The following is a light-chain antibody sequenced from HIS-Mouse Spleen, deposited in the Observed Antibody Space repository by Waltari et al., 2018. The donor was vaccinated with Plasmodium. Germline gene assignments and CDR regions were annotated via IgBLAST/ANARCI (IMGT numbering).Light chain of an antibody. CDR1: QSVSSSY. J-gene: IGKJ2*01. CDR3: QQYGSSPYT. Sequence: EIVLTQSPGTLSLSPGERATLSCRASQSVSSSYLAWYQQKPGQSPRLLIYGASSRATGIPDRFSGSGSGTDFTLTISSLGPVDFAVYYCQQYGSSPYTFGQGTKLEIK. V-gene: IGKV3-20*01. CDR2: GAS.